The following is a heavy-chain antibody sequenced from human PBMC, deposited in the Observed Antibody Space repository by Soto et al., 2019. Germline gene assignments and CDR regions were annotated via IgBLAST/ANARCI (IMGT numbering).Heavy chain of an antibody. Sequence: EVVLVESGGGLVQPGGSLRLSCAASGFTFSSFWMSWVRQAPGKGLEWMAIIKGDASETVYVDSVKGRFTISRDNTKNALYLQMNSLRVDDTAVYYCVGGDGWYLDYWGQGALLTVSS. CDR1: GFTFSSFW. D-gene: IGHD6-19*01. CDR2: IKGDASET. V-gene: IGHV3-7*01. CDR3: VGGDGWYLDY. J-gene: IGHJ4*02.